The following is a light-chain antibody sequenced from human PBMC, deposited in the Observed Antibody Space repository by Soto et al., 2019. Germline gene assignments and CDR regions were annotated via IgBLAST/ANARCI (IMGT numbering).Light chain of an antibody. CDR2: GAS. CDR1: QSVGSN. CDR3: QKFHTYPWT. V-gene: IGKV3-15*01. Sequence: EIVMTQSPATLSVSPGERATLSCRASQSVGSNLAWYQQKPGQAPRLLIYGASTRATGIPARFSGSGSGTEFTLTISSLQSEDFATYFCQKFHTYPWTCGQGNKGDIK. J-gene: IGKJ1*01.